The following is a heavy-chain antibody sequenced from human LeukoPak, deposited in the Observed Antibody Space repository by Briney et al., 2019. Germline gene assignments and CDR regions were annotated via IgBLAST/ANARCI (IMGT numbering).Heavy chain of an antibody. J-gene: IGHJ4*02. CDR2: ISSSSTI. V-gene: IGHV3-48*02. D-gene: IGHD6-19*01. Sequence: GGSLRLSCAASGXTFSSYSMTWVRQAPGKGLEWVSYISSSSTIYYADSVKGRFTISRDNARNSLYLQMNSLRDEDTAVYYCARVRPSGEGYSSGWATDYWGQGTLVTVSS. CDR3: ARVRPSGEGYSSGWATDY. CDR1: GXTFSSYS.